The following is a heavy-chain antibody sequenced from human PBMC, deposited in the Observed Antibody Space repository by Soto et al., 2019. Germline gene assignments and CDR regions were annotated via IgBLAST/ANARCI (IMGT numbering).Heavy chain of an antibody. V-gene: IGHV3-30-3*01. Sequence: QVQLVESGGGVVQPGRSLRLSCAASGFTFSSYAMHWVRQAPGKGLEWVAVISYDGSNKYYADSVKGRFTISRDNSKNTLYLQMNSLRAEDTAVYYCARDWVGYCISTSCGGPIDYWGQGTLVTVSS. D-gene: IGHD2-2*01. J-gene: IGHJ4*02. CDR2: ISYDGSNK. CDR1: GFTFSSYA. CDR3: ARDWVGYCISTSCGGPIDY.